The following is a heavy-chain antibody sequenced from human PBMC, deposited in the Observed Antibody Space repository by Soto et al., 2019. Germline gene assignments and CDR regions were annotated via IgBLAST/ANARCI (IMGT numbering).Heavy chain of an antibody. CDR1: GYTFTSYA. V-gene: IGHV1-3*01. J-gene: IGHJ6*03. CDR2: INAGNGNT. D-gene: IGHD6-19*01. Sequence: ASVKVSCKASGYTFTSYAMHWVRLAPGQRLEWMGWINAGNGNTKYSQKFQGRVTITRDTSASTAYMELSSLRSEDTAVYYCARTAVAGRLNMNYYYYYYMDVWGKGTTVTVSS. CDR3: ARTAVAGRLNMNYYYYYYMDV.